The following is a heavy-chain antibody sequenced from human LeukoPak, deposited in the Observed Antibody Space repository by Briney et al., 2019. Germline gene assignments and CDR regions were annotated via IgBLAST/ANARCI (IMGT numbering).Heavy chain of an antibody. J-gene: IGHJ4*02. CDR3: AKGDTYYYDSSGYAFDY. CDR1: GFTVSSNY. D-gene: IGHD3-22*01. V-gene: IGHV3-66*01. Sequence: GGSLRLSCAASGFTVSSNYRSWVRQAPGKGLEWVSVIYSGGSTYYADSVKGRFTISRDNSKNTLYLQMNSLRAEDTAVYYCAKGDTYYYDSSGYAFDYWGQGTLVTDSS. CDR2: IYSGGST.